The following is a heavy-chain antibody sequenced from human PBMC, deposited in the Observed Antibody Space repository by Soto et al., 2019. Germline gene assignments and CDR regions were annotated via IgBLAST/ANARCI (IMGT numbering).Heavy chain of an antibody. V-gene: IGHV1-18*01. CDR1: GYTFTSYG. CDR2: ISAYNGNT. J-gene: IGHJ6*02. Sequence: QVQLVQSGAEVKKPGASVKVSCKASGYTFTSYGISWVRQAPGQGLEWMGWISAYNGNTNYAQKLQGRVTMTTDTSTSTAYMGLRSLRSDDTAVYYCARDRRVQGIYYYGMDVWGQGTTVTVSS. CDR3: ARDRRVQGIYYYGMDV.